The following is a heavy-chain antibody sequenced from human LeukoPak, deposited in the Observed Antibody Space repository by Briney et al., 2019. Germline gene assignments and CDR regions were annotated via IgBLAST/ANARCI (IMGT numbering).Heavy chain of an antibody. CDR2: IKKDGGEK. V-gene: IGHV3-7*01. CDR1: GFTFSSYW. CDR3: ARSPSYKGWFDP. D-gene: IGHD1-14*01. J-gene: IGHJ5*02. Sequence: GGSLRLSCAASGFTFSSYWMSWVRQAPGKGLEWVANIKKDGGEKYYVDSVKGRFTISRDNAKTSLYLQMNSLRVEDTAVYYCARSPSYKGWFDPWGQGTLVTVSS.